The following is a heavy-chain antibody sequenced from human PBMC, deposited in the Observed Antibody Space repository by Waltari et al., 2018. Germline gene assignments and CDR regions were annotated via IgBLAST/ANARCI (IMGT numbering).Heavy chain of an antibody. J-gene: IGHJ2*01. CDR3: TSFYSSSLQGGYFDL. Sequence: EVQLVESGGGLVQPGRSLRLSCTASGFTFGDYAMSWVRQAPGKGLEWVGFIRSKAYGGTTEYAASVKGRFTISRDDSKSIAYLQMNSLKTEDTAVYYCTSFYSSSLQGGYFDLWGRGTLVTVSS. CDR2: IRSKAYGGTT. D-gene: IGHD6-13*01. V-gene: IGHV3-49*04. CDR1: GFTFGDYA.